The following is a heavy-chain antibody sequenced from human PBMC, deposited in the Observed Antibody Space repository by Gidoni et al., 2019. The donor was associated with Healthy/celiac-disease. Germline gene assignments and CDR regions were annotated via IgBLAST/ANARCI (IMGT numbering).Heavy chain of an antibody. V-gene: IGHV3-48*02. CDR2: ISSSSSTI. D-gene: IGHD1-26*01. CDR3: ALRGGSYSFDY. Sequence: EVQLVESGGGLVQPGGSLRLSCAASGVTFSSYSMNWVRQAPGKGLEWVSYISSSSSTIYYADAVKGRFTISRDNAKNSLYLQMTSLRDEDTAVYYCALRGGSYSFDYWGQGTLVTVSS. CDR1: GVTFSSYS. J-gene: IGHJ4*02.